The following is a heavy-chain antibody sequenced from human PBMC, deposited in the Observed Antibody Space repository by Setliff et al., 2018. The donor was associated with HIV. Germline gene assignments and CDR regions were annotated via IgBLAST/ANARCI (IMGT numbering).Heavy chain of an antibody. CDR1: GYTFTTYS. V-gene: IGHV1-3*01. CDR2: INVGNGDT. CDR3: ARGALLAVFDFDH. D-gene: IGHD3-10*01. J-gene: IGHJ4*01. Sequence: GASVKVSCKASGYTFTTYSLHWVRQAPGQSLEWMGWINVGNGDTKYSQDLQGRITITRDTSANTAYMELSRLRSDDTAVYLCARGALLAVFDFDHWGHGTLVTVSS.